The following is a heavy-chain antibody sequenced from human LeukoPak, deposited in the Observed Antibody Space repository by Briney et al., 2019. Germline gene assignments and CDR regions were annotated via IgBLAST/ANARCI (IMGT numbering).Heavy chain of an antibody. Sequence: SETLSLTCTVSGGSMSSGSYYWSWIRQPAGKGLEWIGRIYTSGSTNYNPSLKSRVTISVDTSKNQFSLKLSSVTAADTAVYYCARDRLFRALDYWGQGTLVTVSS. J-gene: IGHJ4*02. V-gene: IGHV4-61*02. CDR1: GGSMSSGSYY. CDR3: ARDRLFRALDY. CDR2: IYTSGST. D-gene: IGHD2-15*01.